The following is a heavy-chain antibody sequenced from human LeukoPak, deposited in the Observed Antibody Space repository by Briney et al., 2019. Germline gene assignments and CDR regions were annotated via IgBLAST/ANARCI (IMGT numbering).Heavy chain of an antibody. V-gene: IGHV4-59*01. Sequence: SETLSLTCTVSGGSISSYYWSWIRQPPGKGLEWIGYIYYSGSTNYNPSLKSRVTISVDTSKNQFSLKLSSVTAADTAVYYCARVRGGWYSDAFDIWGQRTMVTVSS. CDR3: ARVRGGWYSDAFDI. D-gene: IGHD6-19*01. J-gene: IGHJ3*02. CDR1: GGSISSYY. CDR2: IYYSGST.